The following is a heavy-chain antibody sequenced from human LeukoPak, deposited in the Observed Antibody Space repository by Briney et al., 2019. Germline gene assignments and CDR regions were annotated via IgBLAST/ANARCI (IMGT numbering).Heavy chain of an antibody. J-gene: IGHJ4*02. CDR3: ARDRLRSYYDSSGYFDY. D-gene: IGHD3-22*01. CDR1: GFTFTGYY. V-gene: IGHV1-2*02. Sequence: ASVKVSCKTSGFTFTGYYMHWVRQAPGQGLEWMGWINPNSGATTYAQKFQGRVTMTRDTSINTAYMELSSLRSDDTAVYYCARDRLRSYYDSSGYFDYWGQGTLVTVSS. CDR2: INPNSGAT.